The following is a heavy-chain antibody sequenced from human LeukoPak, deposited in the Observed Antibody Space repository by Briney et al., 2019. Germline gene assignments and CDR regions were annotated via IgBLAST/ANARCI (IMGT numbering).Heavy chain of an antibody. CDR1: GYTFTSNY. CDR2: INPSDGST. J-gene: IGHJ4*02. Sequence: ASVKVSCKASGYTFTSNYIHWVRQAPGQGLEWMGIINPSDGSTNYAQKFQGRVTMTRDTSTSTVYMELSSLRSEDTAVYYCARDLIMTLHLDFDYWGQGTLVTVSS. D-gene: IGHD3-16*01. V-gene: IGHV1-46*01. CDR3: ARDLIMTLHLDFDY.